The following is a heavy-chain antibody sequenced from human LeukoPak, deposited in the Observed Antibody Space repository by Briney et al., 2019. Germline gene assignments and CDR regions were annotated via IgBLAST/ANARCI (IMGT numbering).Heavy chain of an antibody. Sequence: SVKVSCKASGGTFSSYAISWVRQAPGQGLEWMGGIIPIFGTANYAQKFQGRVMITADESTSTAYMELSSLRSEDTAVYYCARLQDIVVVPAAANWFDPWGQGTLVTVSS. D-gene: IGHD2-2*01. J-gene: IGHJ5*02. V-gene: IGHV1-69*13. CDR2: IIPIFGTA. CDR3: ARLQDIVVVPAAANWFDP. CDR1: GGTFSSYA.